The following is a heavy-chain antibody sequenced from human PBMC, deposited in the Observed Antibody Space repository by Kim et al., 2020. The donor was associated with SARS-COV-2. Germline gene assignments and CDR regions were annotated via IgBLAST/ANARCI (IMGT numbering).Heavy chain of an antibody. J-gene: IGHJ3*02. D-gene: IGHD3-22*01. CDR3: ARDLTMIVVFPFDI. CDR2: IWYDGSNK. Sequence: GGSLRLSCAASGFTFSSYGMHWVRQAPGKGLEWVAVIWYDGSNKYYADSVKGRFTISRDNSKNTLYLQMNSLRAEDTAVYYCARDLTMIVVFPFDIWGQGTMVTVSS. V-gene: IGHV3-33*08. CDR1: GFTFSSYG.